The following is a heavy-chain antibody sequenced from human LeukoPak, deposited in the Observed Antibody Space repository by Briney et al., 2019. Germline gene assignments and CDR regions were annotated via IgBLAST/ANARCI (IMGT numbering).Heavy chain of an antibody. CDR3: ARVRLEPNYYYYGMDV. V-gene: IGHV1-18*04. D-gene: IGHD1-1*01. Sequence: ASVRVSCKASGYTFTSYGISWVRQAPGQGLEWXXXXSAYNGNTNYAQKLQGRVTMTTDTSTSTAYMELRSLRSDDTAVYYCARVRLEPNYYYYGMDVWGKGTTVTVSS. CDR2: XSAYNGNT. CDR1: GYTFTSYG. J-gene: IGHJ6*04.